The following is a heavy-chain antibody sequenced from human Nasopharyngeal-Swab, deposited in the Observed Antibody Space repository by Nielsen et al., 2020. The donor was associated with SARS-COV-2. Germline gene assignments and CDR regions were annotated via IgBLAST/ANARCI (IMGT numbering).Heavy chain of an antibody. CDR2: IYYSGST. D-gene: IGHD3-3*01. Sequence: SETLSLTCTVSGGSISSSSYYWGWIRQPPGKGREWIGSIYYSGSTYYNPSLKSRVTISVDTSKNQFSLKLSSVTAADTAVYYCARISGWSGYYLYYYYYMDVWGKGTTVTVSS. CDR1: GGSISSSSYY. V-gene: IGHV4-39*07. CDR3: ARISGWSGYYLYYYYYMDV. J-gene: IGHJ6*03.